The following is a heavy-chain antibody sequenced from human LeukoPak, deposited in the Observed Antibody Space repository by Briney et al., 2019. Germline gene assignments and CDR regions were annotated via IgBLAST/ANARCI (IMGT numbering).Heavy chain of an antibody. CDR1: GYTFTSYY. CDR3: ARVVTVTTAGYWFDP. J-gene: IGHJ5*02. CDR2: INPSGGST. Sequence: GASVKVSCKASGYTFTSYYMHWVRQAPGQGLEWMGLINPSGGSTSYAQKFQGRVTMTRDTSTSTVYMELSSLRSEDTAVYYCARVVTVTTAGYWFDPWGQGTLVTVSS. V-gene: IGHV1-46*01. D-gene: IGHD4-11*01.